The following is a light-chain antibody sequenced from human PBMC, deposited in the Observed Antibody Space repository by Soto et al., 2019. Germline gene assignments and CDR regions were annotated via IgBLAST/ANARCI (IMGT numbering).Light chain of an antibody. CDR2: EVI. V-gene: IGLV2-18*02. CDR3: SSYMSTSRYV. CDR1: SSDVGKYDR. J-gene: IGLJ1*01. Sequence: QSALTQPPSVSGSPGQSVTISCTGTSSDVGKYDRVSWYQQPPGTAPKLIIYEVINRPSGVPARFSGSKSGNTASLTISGLQAEDEADYYCSSYMSTSRYVFGAGTKVXVL.